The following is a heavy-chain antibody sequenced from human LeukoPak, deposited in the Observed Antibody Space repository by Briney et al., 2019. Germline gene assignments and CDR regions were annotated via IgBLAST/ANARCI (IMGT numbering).Heavy chain of an antibody. CDR2: IYHSGIT. D-gene: IGHD6-13*01. V-gene: IGHV4-38-2*02. J-gene: IGHJ6*03. CDR3: ARVTGSSWYYSYYMDV. CDR1: GGSINDYY. Sequence: SETLSLTCSVSGGSINDYYWSWIRQPPGKGLEWIGSIYHSGITYYNPSLKSRVTISADTSKNQFSLKLSSVTAADTAVYFCARVTGSSWYYSYYMDVWGKGTTVTVSS.